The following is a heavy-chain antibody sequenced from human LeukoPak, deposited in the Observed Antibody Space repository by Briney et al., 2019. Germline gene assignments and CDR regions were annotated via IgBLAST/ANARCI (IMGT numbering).Heavy chain of an antibody. D-gene: IGHD4-17*01. CDR1: GYTFNSYA. CDR3: ARGTYGDYVVWFDP. CDR2: INTNTGNP. Sequence: ASVKVSCKASGYTFNSYAMNWVRQAPGQGLEWVGWINTNTGNPTYAQGFTGRFVFSLDTSVSTAYLQISSLKAEDTAVYYCARGTYGDYVVWFDPWGQGTLVTVSS. J-gene: IGHJ5*02. V-gene: IGHV7-4-1*02.